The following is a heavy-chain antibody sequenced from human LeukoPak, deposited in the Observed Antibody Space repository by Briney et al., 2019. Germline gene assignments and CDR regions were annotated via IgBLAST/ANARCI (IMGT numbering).Heavy chain of an antibody. Sequence: PGGSLRLSCAAFSGFAMSWVRQAPGKRLEWVSAINGRGDDTYYPDSVEGRFTISRDNSNNTLYLQMNSLRADDTAVYYCAKGHREGSSFFDSWGQGIPVTVSS. D-gene: IGHD3-10*01. J-gene: IGHJ4*02. V-gene: IGHV3-23*01. CDR2: INGRGDDT. CDR3: AKGHREGSSFFDS. CDR1: SGFA.